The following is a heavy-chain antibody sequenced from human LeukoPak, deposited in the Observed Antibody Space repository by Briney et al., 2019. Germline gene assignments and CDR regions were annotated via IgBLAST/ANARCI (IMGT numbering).Heavy chain of an antibody. CDR3: AKDHSRYSYGETHYFDY. CDR2: ISGSGGST. J-gene: IGHJ4*02. D-gene: IGHD5-18*01. V-gene: IGHV3-23*01. Sequence: GGSLRLSCAASGFTFNSYAMSWVRQAPGKGLEWVSAISGSGGSTYYADSVKGRFTISRDNSKNTPYLQMNSLRAEATAVYYCAKDHSRYSYGETHYFDYWGQGTLVTVSS. CDR1: GFTFNSYA.